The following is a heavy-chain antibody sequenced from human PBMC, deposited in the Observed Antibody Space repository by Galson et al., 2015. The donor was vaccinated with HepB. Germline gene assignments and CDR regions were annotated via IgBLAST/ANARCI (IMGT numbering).Heavy chain of an antibody. D-gene: IGHD3-10*01. Sequence: SLRLSCAASGFTFSSYAMTWVRQAPGEGLEWVSVITDSGDNTYDADSVKGRFTISRDNSKNTLYLQMNSLRAEDTAVYYCADLVRGRNGEYFRHWGQGTLVTVSS. V-gene: IGHV3-23*01. CDR2: ITDSGDNT. CDR3: ADLVRGRNGEYFRH. J-gene: IGHJ1*01. CDR1: GFTFSSYA.